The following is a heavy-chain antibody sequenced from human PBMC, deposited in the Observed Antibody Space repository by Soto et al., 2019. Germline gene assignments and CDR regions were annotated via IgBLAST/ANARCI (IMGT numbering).Heavy chain of an antibody. CDR1: GYTLTELS. J-gene: IGHJ4*02. Sequence: ASVNVSCKFSGYTLTELSIHWVRQAPGKGLEWMGGFDPEDGETIYAQKFQGRVTMTEDTSTDTAYMELSSLRSEDTAVYYCATNFNYDSSGYPGNNWGQGTLVTVSS. CDR3: ATNFNYDSSGYPGNN. CDR2: FDPEDGET. V-gene: IGHV1-24*01. D-gene: IGHD3-22*01.